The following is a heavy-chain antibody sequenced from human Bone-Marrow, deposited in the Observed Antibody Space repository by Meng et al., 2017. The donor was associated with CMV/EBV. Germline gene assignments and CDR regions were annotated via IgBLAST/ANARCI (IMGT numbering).Heavy chain of an antibody. CDR3: ARGTPRGDCDF. CDR2: INHSGIT. Sequence: SETLSLTCVVHGGSFSGYYWTWIRQSPGQGLEWIGEINHSGITNYNPSLKSRVTISIDTSKNQFSLRLRSVTAADTAVYYCARGTPRGDCDFWGQGTLVTVSS. CDR1: GGSFSGYY. V-gene: IGHV4-34*01. D-gene: IGHD2-21*01. J-gene: IGHJ4*02.